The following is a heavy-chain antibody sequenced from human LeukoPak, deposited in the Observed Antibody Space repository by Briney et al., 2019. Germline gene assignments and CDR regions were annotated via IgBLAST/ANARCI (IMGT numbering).Heavy chain of an antibody. J-gene: IGHJ5*02. CDR1: GVSFSGYY. CDR3: ASLEEVVPAARWFDP. CDR2: INHSGST. D-gene: IGHD2-2*01. V-gene: IGHV4-34*01. Sequence: PSETLSLTCAVYGVSFSGYYWSWIRQPPGKGLEWIGEINHSGSTNYNPSLKSRVTISVDTSKNQFSLKLSSVTAADTAVYYCASLEEVVPAARWFDPWGQGTLVTVSS.